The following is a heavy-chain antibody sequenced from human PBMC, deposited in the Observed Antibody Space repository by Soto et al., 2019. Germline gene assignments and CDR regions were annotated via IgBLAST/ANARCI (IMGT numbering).Heavy chain of an antibody. CDR2: IWYDGSNK. Sequence: QVQLVESGGGVVQPGRSLRLSCAASGFTFSSYGMHWVRQAPGKGLEWVAVIWYDGSNKYYADSVKGRFTISRDNSKNTLYLQMTSLRAEDTAVYYCARDISYYFDYWGQGTLVTVSS. J-gene: IGHJ4*02. CDR1: GFTFSSYG. D-gene: IGHD3-9*01. CDR3: ARDISYYFDY. V-gene: IGHV3-33*01.